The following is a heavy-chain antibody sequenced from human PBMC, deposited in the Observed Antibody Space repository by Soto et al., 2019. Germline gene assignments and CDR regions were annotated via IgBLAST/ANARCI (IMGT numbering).Heavy chain of an antibody. D-gene: IGHD3-10*01. CDR1: GGSISSSSYY. CDR3: ARHAPQENVLLWFGEPPYYFDY. Sequence: SETLSLTCTVSGGSISSSSYYWGWIRQPPGKGLEWIGSIYYSGSTYYNPSLKSRVTISVDTSKNQFSLKLSSVTAADTAVYYCARHAPQENVLLWFGEPPYYFDYWGQGALVTVSS. V-gene: IGHV4-39*01. J-gene: IGHJ4*02. CDR2: IYYSGST.